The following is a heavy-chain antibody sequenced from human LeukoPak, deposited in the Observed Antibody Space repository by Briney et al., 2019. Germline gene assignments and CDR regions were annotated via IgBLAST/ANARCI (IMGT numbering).Heavy chain of an antibody. V-gene: IGHV1-8*03. CDR2: MNPNSGNT. Sequence: ASVKVSCKASGYTFTSYDINWVRQATGQGLEWMGWMNPNSGNTGYAQKFQGRVTITRNTSISTAYMELSSLRSEDTAVYYCARGLELRADWFDPWGQGTLVTVSS. CDR3: ARGLELRADWFDP. CDR1: GYTFTSYD. D-gene: IGHD1-7*01. J-gene: IGHJ5*02.